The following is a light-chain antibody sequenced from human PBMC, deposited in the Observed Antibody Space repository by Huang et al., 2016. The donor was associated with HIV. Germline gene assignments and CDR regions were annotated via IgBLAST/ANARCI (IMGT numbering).Light chain of an antibody. CDR2: AAS. V-gene: IGKV1-NL1*01. Sequence: DIQMTQSPSSLSASVGDRGTITCRASQGIGNSLAWYQQKPGKAPKLLLYAASTLESGVPSRFSGGVSGTDYTLTISNLQPEDAATFYCQQYYTIRAFGQGTKVEIK. CDR3: QQYYTIRA. CDR1: QGIGNS. J-gene: IGKJ1*01.